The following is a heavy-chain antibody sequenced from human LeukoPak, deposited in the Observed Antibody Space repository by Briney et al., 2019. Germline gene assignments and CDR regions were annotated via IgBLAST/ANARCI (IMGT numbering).Heavy chain of an antibody. V-gene: IGHV1-2*02. CDR2: INPNGGGT. Sequence: ASVKVSCKTSGYTFIGFYIHWVQQAPGQGLEWMGWINPNGGGTHYAQKFLGRVTMTSDTSVTTAYMELSSLTSDDTAVYYCARDQRQQLILGWLDPWGQGTLVTVSS. D-gene: IGHD6-13*01. CDR1: GYTFIGFY. J-gene: IGHJ5*02. CDR3: ARDQRQQLILGWLDP.